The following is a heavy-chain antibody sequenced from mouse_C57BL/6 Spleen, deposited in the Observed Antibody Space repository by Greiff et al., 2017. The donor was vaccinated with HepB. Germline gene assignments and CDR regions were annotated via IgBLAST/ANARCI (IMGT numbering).Heavy chain of an antibody. J-gene: IGHJ4*01. CDR1: GFTFSDYG. CDR3: AMTTVVAGDAMDY. V-gene: IGHV5-17*01. Sequence: EVKLMESGGGLVKPGGSLKLSCAASGFTFSDYGMHWVRQAPEKGLEWVAYISSGSSTIYYADTVKGRFTISRDNAKNTLFLQMTSLRSEDTAMYYCAMTTVVAGDAMDYWGQGTSVTVSS. D-gene: IGHD1-1*01. CDR2: ISSGSSTI.